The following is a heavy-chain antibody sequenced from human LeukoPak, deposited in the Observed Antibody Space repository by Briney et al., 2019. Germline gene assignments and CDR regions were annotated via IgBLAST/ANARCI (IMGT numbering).Heavy chain of an antibody. V-gene: IGHV3-15*01. CDR3: STSQGVVVIYYYGMDV. CDR1: GFTFSSAW. D-gene: IGHD3-22*01. Sequence: GGSLRLSCGASGFTFSSAWMSWVRQAPGKGLEWVGRIKSKTDGGATDYAAPVKGRFTISRDDSENTLYLQMDSLKTEDTAVYYCSTSQGVVVIYYYGMDVWGQGTTVTVSS. CDR2: IKSKTDGGAT. J-gene: IGHJ6*02.